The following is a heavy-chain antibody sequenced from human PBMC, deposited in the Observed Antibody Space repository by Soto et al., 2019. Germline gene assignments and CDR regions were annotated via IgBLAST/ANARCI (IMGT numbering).Heavy chain of an antibody. Sequence: EVQLVESGGGLVQPGGSLRLSCAASGFTFSNYWMHLVRQAPGKGLVWVSRINRDGSSTSYADAVKGRFTITRDNAKKTRYLHMNSRRAEDTAAYYFARVGNDSTGYKYWGQGTLVTVSS. CDR3: ARVGNDSTGYKY. CDR1: GFTFSNYW. V-gene: IGHV3-74*01. CDR2: INRDGSST. J-gene: IGHJ4*02. D-gene: IGHD3-22*01.